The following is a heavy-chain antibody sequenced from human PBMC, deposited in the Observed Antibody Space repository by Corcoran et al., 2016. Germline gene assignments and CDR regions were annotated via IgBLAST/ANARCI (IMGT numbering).Heavy chain of an antibody. J-gene: IGHJ5*02. CDR3: AREDPPGMGYFDH. Sequence: QIQLVQSGAEVKTPGASVKVSCKASGYTFTNYGIYWVRQAPGQGLEWMGWISGNNGNTKYAQKLQGRVTMTTDTSTSTAYMELRSLRSDDTAVYYCAREDPPGMGYFDHWGQGTLVTVSS. CDR1: GYTFTNYG. D-gene: IGHD2-2*01. V-gene: IGHV1-18*01. CDR2: ISGNNGNT.